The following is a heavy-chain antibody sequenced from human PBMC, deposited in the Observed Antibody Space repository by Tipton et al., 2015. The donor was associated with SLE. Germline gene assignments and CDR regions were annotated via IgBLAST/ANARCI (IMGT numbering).Heavy chain of an antibody. Sequence: LRLSCTVSGGSISSYYWSWIRQPAGKGLGWIGSIYHSGSTYINPSLKSPVTISVDTSKNQFSLKLSSVTAADTAVYYCARHGDEWDVVATIDNYNWFDPWGQGPLVSVSS. CDR1: GGSISSYY. D-gene: IGHD5-12*01. V-gene: IGHV4-4*07. CDR3: ARHGDEWDVVATIDNYNWFDP. J-gene: IGHJ5*02. CDR2: IYHSGST.